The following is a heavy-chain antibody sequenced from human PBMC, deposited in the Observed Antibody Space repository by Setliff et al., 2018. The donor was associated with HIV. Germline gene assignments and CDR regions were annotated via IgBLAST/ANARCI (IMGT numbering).Heavy chain of an antibody. V-gene: IGHV1-18*01. CDR3: ARESSGTGTTPYNWFDP. CDR2: INIRSGNT. Sequence: VASVKVSCKASGYSFTTSGVSWVRQAPGQGLEWMGWINIRSGNTNYAQKFQGRVTMTTDTSTSTAYMGLRSLRSDDTAVYYCARESSGTGTTPYNWFDPWGQGTLVTVSS. J-gene: IGHJ5*02. CDR1: GYSFTTSG. D-gene: IGHD1-7*01.